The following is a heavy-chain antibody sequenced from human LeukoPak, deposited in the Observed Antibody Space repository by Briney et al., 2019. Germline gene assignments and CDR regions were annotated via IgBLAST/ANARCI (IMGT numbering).Heavy chain of an antibody. CDR2: ISSSSSYI. CDR3: ARVSGDFPAFDI. V-gene: IGHV3-21*01. J-gene: IGHJ3*02. Sequence: GGSLRLSCAAPGFTFSSYSMNWVRQAPGKGLEWVSSISSSSSYIYYADSVKGRFTISRDNAKNSLYLQMNSLRAEDTAVYYCARVSGDFPAFDIWGQGTMVTVSS. D-gene: IGHD7-27*01. CDR1: GFTFSSYS.